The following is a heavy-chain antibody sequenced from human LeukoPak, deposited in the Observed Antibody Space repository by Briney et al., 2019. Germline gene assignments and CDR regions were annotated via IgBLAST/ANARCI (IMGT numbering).Heavy chain of an antibody. CDR1: GFTVSSNY. J-gene: IGHJ4*02. CDR3: AKDRDYYDSPADY. Sequence: GGSLRLSCAASGFTVSSNYMSWVRQAPGKGLEWVSAISGSGGSTYYADSVKGRFTISRDNSKNTLYLQMNSLRAEDTAVYYCAKDRDYYDSPADYWGQGTLVTVSS. CDR2: ISGSGGST. D-gene: IGHD3-22*01. V-gene: IGHV3-23*01.